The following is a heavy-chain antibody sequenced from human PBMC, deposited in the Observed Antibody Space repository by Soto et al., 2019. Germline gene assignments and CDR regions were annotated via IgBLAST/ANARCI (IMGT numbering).Heavy chain of an antibody. CDR1: GYTFTSYA. J-gene: IGHJ4*02. CDR2: INAGNGNT. V-gene: IGHV1-3*01. Sequence: ASVKVSCKASGYTFTSYAMRWVRQAPGQRLEWMGWINAGNGNTKYSQKFQGRVTITRDTSASTAYMELSSLRSEDTAVYYCARSIVVVTALDYWGQGTLVTVS. D-gene: IGHD2-21*02. CDR3: ARSIVVVTALDY.